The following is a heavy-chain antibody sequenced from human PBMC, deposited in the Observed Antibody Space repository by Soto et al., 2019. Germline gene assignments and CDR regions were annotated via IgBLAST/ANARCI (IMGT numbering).Heavy chain of an antibody. D-gene: IGHD6-19*01. CDR3: ASRIAVAKSNWFDP. CDR1: GGSISSSYY. J-gene: IGHJ5*02. V-gene: IGHV4-39*01. CDR2: MFYSGST. Sequence: SETLSLTCTVSGGSISSSYYWGWIRQPPGKGLEWIGSMFYSGSTHYNSSLKSRVTIFVDTSKNQFSLKLSSVTAADTAVYYCASRIAVAKSNWFDPWGQGTLVTVSS.